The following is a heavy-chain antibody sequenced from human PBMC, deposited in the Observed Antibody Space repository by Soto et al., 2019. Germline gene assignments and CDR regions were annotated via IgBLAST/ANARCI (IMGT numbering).Heavy chain of an antibody. D-gene: IGHD3-10*01. J-gene: IGHJ4*02. CDR3: AGGELLWFGELLR. CDR2: MNPDSGDT. V-gene: IGHV1-8*01. Sequence: QVQLVQSGAAVKKPGASVKVSCKASGYTFTSYEINWVRQATGQGLEWMGWMNPDSGDTGYAQKFQGRVTMTRNTSISTAYMELSSLRSEDTAVYYCAGGELLWFGELLRWGQGTLVTVSS. CDR1: GYTFTSYE.